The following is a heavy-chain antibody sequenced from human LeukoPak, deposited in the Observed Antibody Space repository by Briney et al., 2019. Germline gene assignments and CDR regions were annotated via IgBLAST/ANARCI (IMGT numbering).Heavy chain of an antibody. D-gene: IGHD3-16*02. J-gene: IGHJ4*02. CDR1: GFTFSDYA. CDR2: ISDTGRRT. Sequence: PGGSLRLSCAASGFTFSDYAMTWVRQAAGKGLEWVSGISDTGRRTYYTDSVKGRFTISRDDSKKAVYLEMSTLRVEDTAIYFCGRHDSFIPFWGQGTLVTVSS. V-gene: IGHV3-23*01. CDR3: GRHDSFIPF.